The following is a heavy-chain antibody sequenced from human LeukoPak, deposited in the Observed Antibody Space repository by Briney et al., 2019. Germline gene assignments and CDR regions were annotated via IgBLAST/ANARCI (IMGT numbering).Heavy chain of an antibody. CDR1: GGTFSSYA. V-gene: IGHV1-69*01. D-gene: IGHD2-2*02. CDR2: IIPIFGTA. Sequence: SVTVSCKASGGTFSSYAISWVRQAPGQGLEWMGGIIPIFGTANYAQKFQGRVTITADESTSTAYMELSSLRSEDTAVYYCAGESTPEYQLLYVDAFDIWGQGTMVTVSS. CDR3: AGESTPEYQLLYVDAFDI. J-gene: IGHJ3*02.